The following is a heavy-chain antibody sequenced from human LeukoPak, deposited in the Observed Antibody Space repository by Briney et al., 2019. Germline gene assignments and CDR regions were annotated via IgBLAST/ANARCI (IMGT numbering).Heavy chain of an antibody. D-gene: IGHD6-19*01. J-gene: IGHJ4*02. V-gene: IGHV1-2*02. Sequence: ASVKVSCRASGYTFTGYYMHWVRQAPGQGLEWVGWISANNGGTHYPQKFQGRVTMTRDTSISTAYMELSSLRSDDTAVYYCAREMALADIKCHDYWGQGTLVTVSS. CDR1: GYTFTGYY. CDR3: AREMALADIKCHDY. CDR2: ISANNGGT.